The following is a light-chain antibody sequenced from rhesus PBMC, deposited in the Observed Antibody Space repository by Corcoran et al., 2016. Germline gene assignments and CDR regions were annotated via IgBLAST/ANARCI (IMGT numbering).Light chain of an antibody. J-gene: IGKJ3*01. CDR3: KQDRSNPFT. V-gene: IGKV1-32*02. Sequence: DIQMSQSQSSLSASVGDRVTIPCRASQGISSYLNRYQQKPGKAPKLRIYYANSLASGVPSRFSGSGAGTGFTLTLSSLQSEDFATYYCKQDRSNPFTFGPGTKLDIK. CDR2: YAN. CDR1: QGISSY.